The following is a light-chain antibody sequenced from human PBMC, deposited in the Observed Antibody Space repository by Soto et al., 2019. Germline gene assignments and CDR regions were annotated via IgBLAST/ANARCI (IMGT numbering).Light chain of an antibody. CDR1: QSVSSN. Sequence: EIVMTQSPATLSLSPGERATLSCRASQSVSSNLVWYLQKPGQAPRLLIYGASTRATGIPARFRGSGSGTEFTLTIDSLQSEDFAVYYCQQYNDWPPAFGGGTKVEIK. V-gene: IGKV3-15*01. CDR3: QQYNDWPPA. CDR2: GAS. J-gene: IGKJ4*01.